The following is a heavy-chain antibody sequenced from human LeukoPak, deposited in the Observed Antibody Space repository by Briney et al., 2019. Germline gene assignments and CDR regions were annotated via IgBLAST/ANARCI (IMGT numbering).Heavy chain of an antibody. CDR1: GFTVSSYS. J-gene: IGHJ4*02. V-gene: IGHV3-48*02. CDR3: AISWGYYFDY. D-gene: IGHD2-15*01. CDR2: ISSSSSTI. Sequence: GGSLRLSCAASGFTVSSYSMNWVRQAPGKGLEWVSYISSSSSTIYYADSVKGRFTISRDNAKNSLYLQMNSLKDEGTAVYYCAISWGYYFDYWGQGTLVTVSS.